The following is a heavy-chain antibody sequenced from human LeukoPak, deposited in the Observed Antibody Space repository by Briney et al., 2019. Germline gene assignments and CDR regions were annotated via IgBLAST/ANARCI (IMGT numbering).Heavy chain of an antibody. Sequence: SSETLSLTCTVSGGSISSGSYYWSWIRQPAGKGLEWIGRIYTSGSTNYNPSLKSRVTISEDTSKNQFSLKLSSVTAADTAVYYCARGGYCIGGSCYPPSDAFDSWGQGTMVTVSS. J-gene: IGHJ3*02. V-gene: IGHV4-61*02. CDR3: ARGGYCIGGSCYPPSDAFDS. CDR2: IYTSGST. CDR1: GGSISSGSYY. D-gene: IGHD2-15*01.